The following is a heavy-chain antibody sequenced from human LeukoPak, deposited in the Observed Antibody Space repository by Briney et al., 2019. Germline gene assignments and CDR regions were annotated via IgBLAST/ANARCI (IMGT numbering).Heavy chain of an antibody. J-gene: IGHJ4*02. CDR2: ISYDGSNK. V-gene: IGHV3-30*03. Sequence: PGGSLRLSCAASGFTFSSYGMHWVRQAPGKGLEWVAVISYDGSNKYYADSVKGRFTISRDNSKNTLYLQMNSLRAEDTAVYYCAHVSYWGQGTLVTVSS. CDR1: GFTFSSYG. CDR3: AHVSY.